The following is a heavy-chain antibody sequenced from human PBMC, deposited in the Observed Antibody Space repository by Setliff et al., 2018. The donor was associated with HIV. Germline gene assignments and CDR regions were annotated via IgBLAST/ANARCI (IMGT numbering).Heavy chain of an antibody. Sequence: ASVKVSCKASGYTFNTYPINWVRQAPGQGLELMGWINTATGSPRFAQGFRGRFGFSLDASVTTTYLHINNLEAADSAIYYCARDGADYNFRSGTHPFDIWGQVTLVTVSS. D-gene: IGHD3-3*01. CDR3: ARDGADYNFRSGTHPFDI. CDR1: GYTFNTYP. J-gene: IGHJ4*02. CDR2: INTATGSP. V-gene: IGHV7-4-1*02.